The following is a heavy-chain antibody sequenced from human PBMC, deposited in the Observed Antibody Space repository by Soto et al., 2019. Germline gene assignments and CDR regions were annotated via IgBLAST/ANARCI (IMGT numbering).Heavy chain of an antibody. J-gene: IGHJ5*02. CDR3: ARLLEGRRFDP. D-gene: IGHD3-10*01. Sequence: PSETLSLTCTVSGGSVSSGSYFWSWIRQPPGKGLEWIGYIYYSGSTNYNPSLKSRVTISVDTSKNQFSLKLSSVTAADTAVYYGARLLEGRRFDPWGQGTLVTVSS. CDR2: IYYSGST. V-gene: IGHV4-61*01. CDR1: GGSVSSGSYF.